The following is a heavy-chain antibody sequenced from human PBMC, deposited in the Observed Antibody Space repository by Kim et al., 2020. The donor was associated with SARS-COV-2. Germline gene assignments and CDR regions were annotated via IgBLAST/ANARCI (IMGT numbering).Heavy chain of an antibody. J-gene: IGHJ6*02. Sequence: GGSLRLSCIASGFTFTDYAMNWVRQAPGKGLEWVSAVNGSGGSTHYADSVKGRFTISTDKSKNTLYLQMNNLRGEDTAVYYCAKESDFDYYCGMDVWGQGRTVSAS. CDR1: GFTFTDYA. D-gene: IGHD3-3*01. V-gene: IGHV3-23*01. CDR2: VNGSGGST. CDR3: AKESDFDYYCGMDV.